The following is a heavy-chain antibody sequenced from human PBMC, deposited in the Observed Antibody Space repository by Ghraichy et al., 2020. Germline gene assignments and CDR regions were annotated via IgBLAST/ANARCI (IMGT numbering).Heavy chain of an antibody. Sequence: GGSLRLSCATSGFTFSDHYLDWVRQAPGKGLEWVGRTRNKADSYTTEYAASVSGRSTVSTDASKNPMYLQMNSLKTEDTAVYYCARARDYAFDIWGQGTMVNVSS. CDR2: TRNKADSYTT. V-gene: IGHV3-72*01. D-gene: IGHD2-21*02. CDR1: GFTFSDHY. J-gene: IGHJ3*02. CDR3: ARARDYAFDI.